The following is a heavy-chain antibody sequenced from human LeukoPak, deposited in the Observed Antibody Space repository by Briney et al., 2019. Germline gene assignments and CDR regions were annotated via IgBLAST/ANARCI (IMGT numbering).Heavy chain of an antibody. CDR2: IIPILGIA. J-gene: IGHJ4*02. D-gene: IGHD6-6*01. CDR1: GGTFSSYA. CDR3: ARDSSSSPFDY. Sequence: ASVKVSCKASGGTFSSYAISWVRQAPGQGLEWMGRIIPILGIANYAQKFQGRVTITADKSTSTAYMELRSLRSDDTAVYYCARDSSSSPFDYWGQGTLVTVSS. V-gene: IGHV1-69*04.